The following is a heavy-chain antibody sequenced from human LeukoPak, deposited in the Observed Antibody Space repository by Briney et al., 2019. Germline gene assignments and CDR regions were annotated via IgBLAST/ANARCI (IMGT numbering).Heavy chain of an antibody. CDR3: ARTPERRGYSYGVDAFDF. V-gene: IGHV4-59*08. J-gene: IGHJ3*01. D-gene: IGHD5-18*01. CDR1: GGSISNSF. Sequence: PSETLSLTCAVSGGSISNSFWNWIRQPPGKGLEWIGFIHYSGSTNSNPALKSRDTMSLDTSKNHFSLQLRSVTAADTAVYYCARTPERRGYSYGVDAFDFWGPGTMVTVSS. CDR2: IHYSGST.